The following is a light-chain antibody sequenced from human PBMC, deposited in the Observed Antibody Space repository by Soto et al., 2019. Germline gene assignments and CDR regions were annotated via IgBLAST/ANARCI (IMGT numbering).Light chain of an antibody. Sequence: DIQMTQSPSTLSASVGDRVAITCRASQNINSKLAWYQKKPGKAPKLLISDAYSLESGVPSRFSGSGSGTEFTLTIGGLQPDDFATYYCKQYDTYFRYTFGQGTTLDI. J-gene: IGKJ2*01. V-gene: IGKV1-5*01. CDR3: KQYDTYFRYT. CDR1: QNINSK. CDR2: DAY.